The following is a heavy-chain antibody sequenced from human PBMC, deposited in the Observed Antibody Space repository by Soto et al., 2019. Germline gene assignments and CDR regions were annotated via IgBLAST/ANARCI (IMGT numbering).Heavy chain of an antibody. CDR3: ARVYGSGSYYFDY. D-gene: IGHD3-10*01. V-gene: IGHV4-59*04. CDR1: GGSISSYY. J-gene: IGHJ4*02. Sequence: SETLSLTCTVSGGSISSYYWGWIRQPPGKGLECIGIIYYSGNTYYSPSLKSRVTMSVDTSKNQFSLKLSSVSAADTSMYYCARVYGSGSYYFDYWGQGTLVTVSS. CDR2: IYYSGNT.